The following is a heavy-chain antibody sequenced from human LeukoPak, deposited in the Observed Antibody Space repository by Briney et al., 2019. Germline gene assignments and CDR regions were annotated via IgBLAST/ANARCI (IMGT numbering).Heavy chain of an antibody. CDR2: ISYDGSNK. CDR1: GFTFSSYG. Sequence: PGRSLRLSCAASGFTFSSYGMHWVRQAPGKGLEWVAVISYDGSNKYYADSVKGRFTISRDNSKNTLCLQMNSLRAEDTAVYYCAKRGVGYSSGWLDLDYWGQGTLVTVSS. D-gene: IGHD6-19*01. V-gene: IGHV3-30*18. CDR3: AKRGVGYSSGWLDLDY. J-gene: IGHJ4*02.